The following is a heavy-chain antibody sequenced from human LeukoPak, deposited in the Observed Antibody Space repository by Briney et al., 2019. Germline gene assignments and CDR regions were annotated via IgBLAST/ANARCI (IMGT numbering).Heavy chain of an antibody. CDR2: IYYSGST. D-gene: IGHD2-2*01. V-gene: IGHV4-39*01. Sequence: PSETLSLTCTVSGGSISSSSYYWGWIRQPPGKGLEWIGSIYYSGSTYYNPSLKSRVTISVDTSKNQFSLKLSSVTAADTAVYYCARRNSSISALDDAFDIWGQGTMVTVSS. CDR1: GGSISSSSYY. J-gene: IGHJ3*02. CDR3: ARRNSSISALDDAFDI.